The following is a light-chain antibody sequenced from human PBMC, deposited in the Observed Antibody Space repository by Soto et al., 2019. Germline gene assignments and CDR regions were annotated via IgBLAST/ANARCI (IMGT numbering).Light chain of an antibody. CDR3: CSYAGSSNVV. V-gene: IGLV2-23*01. CDR1: SIDVGSYNL. CDR2: EGS. J-gene: IGLJ2*01. Sequence: QSVLTQPASLSGSPGQSITISCTGTSIDVGSYNLVSWYQQHPGKAPKLIIYEGSKRPSGVSNRFSGSKSGNTASQKISGLQAYDEADYYCCSYAGSSNVVFGGGTKLTVL.